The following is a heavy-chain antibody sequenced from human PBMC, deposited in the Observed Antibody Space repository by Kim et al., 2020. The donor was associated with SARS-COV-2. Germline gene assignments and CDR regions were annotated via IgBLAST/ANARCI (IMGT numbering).Heavy chain of an antibody. J-gene: IGHJ6*02. D-gene: IGHD3-9*01. CDR3: ARGGDILTGYYSMIAGVDYGMDV. CDR2: IGTAGDT. Sequence: GGSLRLSCAASGFTFSSYDMHWVRQATGKGLEWVSAIGTAGDTYYPGSVKGRFTISRENAKNSLYLQMNSLRAGDTAVYYCARGGDILTGYYSMIAGVDYGMDVWGQGTTVTVSS. CDR1: GFTFSSYD. V-gene: IGHV3-13*04.